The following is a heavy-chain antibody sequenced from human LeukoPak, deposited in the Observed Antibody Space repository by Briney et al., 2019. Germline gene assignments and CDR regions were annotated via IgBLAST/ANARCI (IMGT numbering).Heavy chain of an antibody. CDR3: ARAGYGSGSYLIHYFDY. D-gene: IGHD3-10*01. J-gene: IGHJ4*02. CDR1: GGSISSYY. V-gene: IGHV4-59*01. CDR2: IYYSGST. Sequence: SETLSLTCTVSGGSISSYYWSWIRQPPGKGLEWIGYIYYSGSTNYNPPLKSRVTISVDTSKNQFSLKLSSVTAADTAVYYCARAGYGSGSYLIHYFDYWGQGTLVTVSS.